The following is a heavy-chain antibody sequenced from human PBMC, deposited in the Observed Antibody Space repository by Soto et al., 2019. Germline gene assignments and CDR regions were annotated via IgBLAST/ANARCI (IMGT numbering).Heavy chain of an antibody. CDR3: ARVPPNFYYSGMDV. CDR1: GFTFSSYE. V-gene: IGHV3-48*03. CDR2: ISGRGSTI. Sequence: EVQLVESGGDLVQPGGSLRLSCAASGFTFSSYEMIWVRQAPGKGLEGVSYISGRGSTIYYADSLKGRFTISRHNAKNSLYLETNSLRAEDTAVYYCARVPPNFYYSGMDVWRQGITVTFSS. J-gene: IGHJ6*02.